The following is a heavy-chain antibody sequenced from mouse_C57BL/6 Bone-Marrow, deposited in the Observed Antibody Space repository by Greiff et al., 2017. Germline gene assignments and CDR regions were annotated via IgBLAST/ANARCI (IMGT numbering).Heavy chain of an antibody. Sequence: EVQLQQSGPELVKPGASVKLSCKASGYTFTDYYMNWVKQSHGMSLEWIGDINPNNGGTSYHQKFKGKATLTVDKSSSTAYMQLRSLTSEDSAVYYWARDEDGYMDYWGQGTAVTVSS. J-gene: IGHJ4*01. V-gene: IGHV1-26*01. CDR3: ARDEDGYMDY. CDR2: INPNNGGT. D-gene: IGHD1-2*01. CDR1: GYTFTDYY.